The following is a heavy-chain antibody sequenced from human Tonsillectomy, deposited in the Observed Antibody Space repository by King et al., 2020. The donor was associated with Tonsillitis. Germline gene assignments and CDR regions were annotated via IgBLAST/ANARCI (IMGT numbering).Heavy chain of an antibody. J-gene: IGHJ4*02. D-gene: IGHD3-22*01. V-gene: IGHV3-23*04. CDR2: IICSGHSS. CDR1: GFNFSSYA. Sequence: VQLVESGVGLVQPGGSLRLACAASGFNFSSYAMSWVRHAPGKGLAWYSSIICSGHSSYYADSVKCRFTISRDNSKNTLYLQMNSLRGEDTAVYYCAKDFFYYDSGVHYWGQGTLVTVSS. CDR3: AKDFFYYDSGVHY.